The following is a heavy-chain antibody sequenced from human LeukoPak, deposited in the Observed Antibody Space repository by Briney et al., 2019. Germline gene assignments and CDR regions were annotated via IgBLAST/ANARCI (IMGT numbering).Heavy chain of an antibody. CDR3: TRGPIWLYYGMDV. CDR2: IRSKAYGGTT. D-gene: IGHD3-9*01. J-gene: IGHJ6*02. V-gene: IGHV3-49*04. Sequence: PGGSLRLSCTASGFTFGEHAMSWVRQAPGKGLEWVGFIRSKAYGGTTEYAASVKGRFTISRDDSKSIAHLQMNSLKTEDTAVYYCTRGPIWLYYGMDVWGQGTTVIVSS. CDR1: GFTFGEHA.